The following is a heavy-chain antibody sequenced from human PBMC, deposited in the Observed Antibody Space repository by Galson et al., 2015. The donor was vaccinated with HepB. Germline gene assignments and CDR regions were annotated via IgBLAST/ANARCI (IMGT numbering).Heavy chain of an antibody. D-gene: IGHD2-21*01. J-gene: IGHJ6*03. CDR2: IKSITDGGTA. CDR1: AFTVTNAW. Sequence: SLRLSCAASAFTVTNAWMSWVRQAPGKGLEWVGRIKSITDGGTADYDAPVRGRFTISRDDSKNTVYLHMNSLKAADTAVYYCARAACGGDCYGDYMDVWGNGTSVTVSS. CDR3: ARAACGGDCYGDYMDV. V-gene: IGHV3-15*01.